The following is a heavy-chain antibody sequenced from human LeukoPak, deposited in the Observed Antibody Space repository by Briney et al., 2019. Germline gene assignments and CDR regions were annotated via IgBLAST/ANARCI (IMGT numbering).Heavy chain of an antibody. J-gene: IGHJ6*03. CDR2: ISYDGSNK. Sequence: GGSLRLSCAASGFTFSSYAMHWVRQAPGKGLEWVAVISYDGSNKYYADSVKGRFTIARDNSKNTLFLQMNSLRAEDTAIYYCAKYYGSGSYGYYYYMDVWGEGTTVTISS. CDR1: GFTFSSYA. CDR3: AKYYGSGSYGYYYYMDV. D-gene: IGHD3-10*01. V-gene: IGHV3-30*04.